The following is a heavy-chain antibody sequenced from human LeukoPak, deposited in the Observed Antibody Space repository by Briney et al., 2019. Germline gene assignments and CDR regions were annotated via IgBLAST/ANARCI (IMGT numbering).Heavy chain of an antibody. CDR1: GFTFSSYW. Sequence: GGSLRLSCADSGFTFSSYWMHWVRQAPGKGLVWVSRLSGDGRRTTYADSVKGRFTISRDSAKNTLYLQMNSVRAEDTAKYYCLVVATGGSSQHWGQGTEVTVSS. J-gene: IGHJ1*01. D-gene: IGHD5-12*01. CDR2: LSGDGRRT. CDR3: LVVATGGSSQH. V-gene: IGHV3-74*03.